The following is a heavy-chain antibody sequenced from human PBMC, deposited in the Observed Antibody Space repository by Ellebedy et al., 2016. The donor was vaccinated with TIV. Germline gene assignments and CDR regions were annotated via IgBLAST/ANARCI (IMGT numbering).Heavy chain of an antibody. V-gene: IGHV4-34*01. CDR2: INHSGST. Sequence: MPSETLSLTCAVYGGSLSGYYWSWIRQPPGKGLEWIGEINHSGSTNYNSSLKSRVTISLDTSKNQFSLQLSSVTAADTAVYYCAGQTIAAGGTEEYFHHWGQGTLVTVSS. CDR1: GGSLSGYY. J-gene: IGHJ1*01. D-gene: IGHD6-13*01. CDR3: AGQTIAAGGTEEYFHH.